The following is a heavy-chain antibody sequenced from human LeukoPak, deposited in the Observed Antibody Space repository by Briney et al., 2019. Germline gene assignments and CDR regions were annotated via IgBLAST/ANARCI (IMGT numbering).Heavy chain of an antibody. CDR1: GFTFSSYA. J-gene: IGHJ4*02. CDR3: AKAPKYSSGWFYFDY. CDR2: ISGSGSST. Sequence: GGSLRLSCAASGFTFSSYAMSWVRQAPGKGLEWVSAISGSGSSTYYADSVKGRFTISRDNSKNTLYLQMNSLRAEDTAVYYCAKAPKYSSGWFYFDYWGQGTLVTVSS. V-gene: IGHV3-23*01. D-gene: IGHD6-19*01.